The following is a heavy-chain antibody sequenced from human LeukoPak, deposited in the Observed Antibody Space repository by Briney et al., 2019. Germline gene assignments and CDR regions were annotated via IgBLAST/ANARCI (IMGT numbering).Heavy chain of an antibody. D-gene: IGHD4-17*01. V-gene: IGHV4-59*13. Sequence: SETLSLTCTVSGGSIRCYLWIWMRQPPGKGLEWVGYIYYSGSTNCNPSLKSRVIISVDTSKNQFSVKLSSVPAADTAVYYCARNGHGDYTDFDLWGRGTLVTVSS. CDR1: GGSIRCYL. J-gene: IGHJ2*01. CDR3: ARNGHGDYTDFDL. CDR2: IYYSGST.